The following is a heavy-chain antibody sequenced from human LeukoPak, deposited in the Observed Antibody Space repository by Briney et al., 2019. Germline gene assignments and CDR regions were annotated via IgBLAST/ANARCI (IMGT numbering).Heavy chain of an antibody. V-gene: IGHV4-38-2*02. CDR2: IDHSGST. Sequence: PSETLSLTCTVSGYSISSGYYWGWIRQPPGKGLEWTGSIDHSGSTYYNPSLKSRITISVDTSKNQFSLKLSSVTAADTAVYYCARETKYGYIDYWGQGTLVTVSS. D-gene: IGHD1-7*01. CDR3: ARETKYGYIDY. CDR1: GYSISSGYY. J-gene: IGHJ4*02.